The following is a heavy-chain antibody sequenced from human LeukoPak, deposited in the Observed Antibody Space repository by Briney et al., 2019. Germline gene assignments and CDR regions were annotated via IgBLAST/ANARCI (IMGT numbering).Heavy chain of an antibody. CDR1: GYTFTGHY. J-gene: IGHJ4*02. D-gene: IGHD2-2*01. CDR2: INPNSGVA. CDR3: ARDIFLLPAAPAYYFDY. V-gene: IGHV1-2*07. Sequence: ASVNVSCKASGYTFTGHYMYWVRQAPGQGLEWMGWINPNSGVANYAHKFQGRVTMTRDTSISTACMELSRLRSDDTAVYYCARDIFLLPAAPAYYFDYWGQGTLVTVSS.